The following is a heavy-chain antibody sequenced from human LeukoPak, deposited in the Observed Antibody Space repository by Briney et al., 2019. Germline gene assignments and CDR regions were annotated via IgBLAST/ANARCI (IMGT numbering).Heavy chain of an antibody. J-gene: IGHJ4*02. CDR3: ARLKNTAMAPTDY. Sequence: GIIYPGDSDTRYSPSFQGQVTISADKSISTAYLQWSSLKASDTAMYYCARLKNTAMAPTDYWGQGTLVTVSS. V-gene: IGHV5-51*01. CDR2: IYPGDSDT. D-gene: IGHD5-18*01.